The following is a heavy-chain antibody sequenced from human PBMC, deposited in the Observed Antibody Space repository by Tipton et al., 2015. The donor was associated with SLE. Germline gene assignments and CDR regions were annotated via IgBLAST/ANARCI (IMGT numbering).Heavy chain of an antibody. D-gene: IGHD6-19*01. CDR2: IYYSGST. Sequence: LRLSCTVSGGSISSYYWSWIRQPPGKGLEWIGDIYYSGSTNYNPSLKSRVTISVDTSKNQFSLKLSSVTAADTAVYYCAREGGNSSGWLVYWGQGTLVTVSS. CDR3: AREGGNSSGWLVY. V-gene: IGHV4-59*01. J-gene: IGHJ4*02. CDR1: GGSISSYY.